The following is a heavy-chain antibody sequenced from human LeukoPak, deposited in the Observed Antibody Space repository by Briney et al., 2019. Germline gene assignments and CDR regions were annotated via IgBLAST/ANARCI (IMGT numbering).Heavy chain of an antibody. D-gene: IGHD6-19*01. CDR1: GGSISNYH. CDR3: ARRDISSGWSFDY. J-gene: IGHJ4*02. Sequence: PSETLSLTCTVSGGSISNYHWSWIRQPAGKGPEWIGQIHTSGSTNYNPPLKSRVTMSIDTPENQLSLTIRSVTAADTAVYYCARRDISSGWSFDYWGQGTLVTVSS. V-gene: IGHV4-4*07. CDR2: IHTSGST.